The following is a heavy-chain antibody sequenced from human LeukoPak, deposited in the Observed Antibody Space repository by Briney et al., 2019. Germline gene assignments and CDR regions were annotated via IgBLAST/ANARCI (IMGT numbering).Heavy chain of an antibody. CDR3: ARSGVLYWIQA. J-gene: IGHJ5*02. CDR1: GVSFNDYY. CDR2: INHSGYT. D-gene: IGHD2-15*01. V-gene: IGHV4-34*01. Sequence: PSETLSLTCAVSGVSFNDYYWSWVRQTPGKGLEWIGEINHSGYTNDSPSLKSRVTISVDTSKNQFSLKLSSVTAADTAVYYCARSGVLYWIQAWGQGTLVTVSS.